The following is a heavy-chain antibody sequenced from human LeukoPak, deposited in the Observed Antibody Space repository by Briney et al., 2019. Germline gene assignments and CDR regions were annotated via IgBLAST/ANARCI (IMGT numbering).Heavy chain of an antibody. Sequence: GGSLRLSCAASGFTFSSYWMHWVRQAPGKGLVWASRINSDGSSTSYADSVKGRFTISRDNAKNTLYLQMNSLRAEDTAVYYCARGKVYSSPSNWFDPWGQGTLVTVSS. D-gene: IGHD6-19*01. CDR3: ARGKVYSSPSNWFDP. CDR2: INSDGSST. J-gene: IGHJ5*02. V-gene: IGHV3-74*01. CDR1: GFTFSSYW.